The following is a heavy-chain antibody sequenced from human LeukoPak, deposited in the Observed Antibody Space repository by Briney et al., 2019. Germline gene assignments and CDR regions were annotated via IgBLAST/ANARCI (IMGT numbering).Heavy chain of an antibody. CDR3: ARAPGGYHYVWGSYRVFDY. J-gene: IGHJ4*02. CDR2: ISSSSSYI. V-gene: IGHV3-21*01. CDR1: GFTFSSYR. D-gene: IGHD3-16*02. Sequence: PGGSLRLSCAASGFTFSSYRMIWVRHAPGKGLEWVSSISSSSSYIYYADSVKGRFTISRDNAENALYLQMNSLRAEDTAVYSCARAPGGYHYVWGSYRVFDYWGQGTLVTVSS.